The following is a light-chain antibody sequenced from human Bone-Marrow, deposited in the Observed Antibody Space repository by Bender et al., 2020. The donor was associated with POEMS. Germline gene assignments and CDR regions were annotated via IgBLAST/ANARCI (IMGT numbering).Light chain of an antibody. CDR1: SSDIGSYNY. Sequence: QSALTQPASVSGSPGQSITISCSGTSSDIGSYNYVFWYQQHPGKAPKLMIYDVSNRPSGVSNRFSASKSGNTASLTISGLQSEDEANYFCSSYRTRRTLVFGGGTKLTVL. J-gene: IGLJ2*01. V-gene: IGLV2-14*03. CDR2: DVS. CDR3: SSYRTRRTLV.